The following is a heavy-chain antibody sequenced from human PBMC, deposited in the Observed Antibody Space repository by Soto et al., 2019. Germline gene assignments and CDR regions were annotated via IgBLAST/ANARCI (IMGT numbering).Heavy chain of an antibody. D-gene: IGHD3-9*01. CDR1: GFTFSSYA. CDR2: ISGSGGST. CDR3: AKGDYDILTGTPHLLDY. V-gene: IGHV3-23*01. Sequence: GGSLRLSCAASGFTFSSYAMSWVRQAPGKGLEWVSAISGSGGSTYYADSVKGRFTISRDNSKNTLYLQMNSLRAEDTAVYYCAKGDYDILTGTPHLLDYWGQGTLVTVSS. J-gene: IGHJ4*02.